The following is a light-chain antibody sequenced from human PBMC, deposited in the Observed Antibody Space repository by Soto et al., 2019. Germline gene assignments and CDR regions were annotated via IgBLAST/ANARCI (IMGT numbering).Light chain of an antibody. V-gene: IGLV1-44*01. CDR3: AAWDDRMSGYV. Sequence: QSVLTQPPSASATPGQRVTISCSGGTSNIGNNPVNWYQQLPGAAPKVVIYGNDQRPSGVSDRFSGSKSATSASLAITGLQSEDEADYYCAAWDDRMSGYVFGSGTKLTVL. J-gene: IGLJ1*01. CDR1: TSNIGNNP. CDR2: GND.